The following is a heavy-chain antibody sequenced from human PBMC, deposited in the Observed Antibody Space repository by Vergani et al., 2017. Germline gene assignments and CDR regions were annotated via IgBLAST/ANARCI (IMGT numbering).Heavy chain of an antibody. V-gene: IGHV3-72*01. CDR1: GFTFSDHS. CDR2: TRNKANSYTT. J-gene: IGHJ3*02. CDR3: ARLGYCSSTTCRQAFDI. D-gene: IGHD2-2*01. Sequence: EVQLVESGGGLVQPGGSLRLSCAASGFTFSDHSMDWVRQAPGKGLEWVGRTRNKANSYTTAYAASVKGRFTISRDDSKNSLYLQMNSLKIEDTAVYYCARLGYCSSTTCRQAFDIWGQGTMVTVSS.